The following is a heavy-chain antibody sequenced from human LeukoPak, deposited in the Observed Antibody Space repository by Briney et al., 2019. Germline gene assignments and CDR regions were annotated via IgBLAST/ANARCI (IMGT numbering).Heavy chain of an antibody. CDR1: GFTFSTYW. CDR2: IKQDGSEK. J-gene: IGHJ1*01. Sequence: GGSLRLSCAASGFTFSTYWMSWVRQAPGKGLEWVANIKQDGSEKYYVDSVKGRFTISRDNAKNSLYLQMNSLRAEDTAVYYCARDTTSGYSSGWYAKHWGQGTLVTVSS. V-gene: IGHV3-7*01. CDR3: ARDTTSGYSSGWYAKH. D-gene: IGHD6-19*01.